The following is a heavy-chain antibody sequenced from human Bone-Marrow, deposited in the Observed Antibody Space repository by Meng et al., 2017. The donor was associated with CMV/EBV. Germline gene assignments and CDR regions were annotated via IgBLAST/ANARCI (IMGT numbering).Heavy chain of an antibody. D-gene: IGHD5-12*01. V-gene: IGHV4-59*01. J-gene: IGHJ4*02. CDR2: IYYSGST. Sequence: ESLKISCTVSGASISTYYWSWIRQPPGKGLEWIGYIYYSGSTNYNPSLKSRVTISVDTSKNQFSLKLSSVTAADTAVYYCASSGYSGYDWYFDYWGQGTLVTVSS. CDR1: GASISTYY. CDR3: ASSGYSGYDWYFDY.